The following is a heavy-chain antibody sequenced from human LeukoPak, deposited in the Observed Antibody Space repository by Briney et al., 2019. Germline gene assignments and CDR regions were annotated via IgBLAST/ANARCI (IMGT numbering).Heavy chain of an antibody. CDR2: ISYDGSNK. D-gene: IGHD6-19*01. CDR3: ATSSGWLPTYYFDY. J-gene: IGHJ4*02. Sequence: PGGSLRLSCAASGFIFSSYAMHWVRQAPGKGLEWVAVISYDGSNKYYADSVKGRFTISRDNSENTLYLQMNSLRAEDTAVYYCATSSGWLPTYYFDYWGQGTLVTVSS. V-gene: IGHV3-30-3*01. CDR1: GFIFSSYA.